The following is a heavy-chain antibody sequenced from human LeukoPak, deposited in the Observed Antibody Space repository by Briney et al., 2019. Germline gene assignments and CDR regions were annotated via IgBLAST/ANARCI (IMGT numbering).Heavy chain of an antibody. D-gene: IGHD6-6*01. Sequence: SVKVSCKASGGTFSSYAISWVRQAPGQGLEWMGRIIPIFGTANYAQKFQGRVTITTDESTSAAYMELSSLRSEDTAVYYCARGPQLVRAFDIWGQGTMVTVSS. CDR1: GGTFSSYA. V-gene: IGHV1-69*05. CDR2: IIPIFGTA. CDR3: ARGPQLVRAFDI. J-gene: IGHJ3*02.